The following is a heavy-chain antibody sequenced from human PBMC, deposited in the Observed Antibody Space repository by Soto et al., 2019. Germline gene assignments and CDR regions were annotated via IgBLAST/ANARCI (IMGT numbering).Heavy chain of an antibody. Sequence: EVQLLESGGGLVQPGGSLRLSCAASGFTFSSYAMSWDRQAPGKGLEWVSAISGSGGSTYYADSVKGRFTISRDNSKNTLYLQMNSLRAEDTAVYYCVKDRFQELVGYFDLWGRGTLVTVSS. CDR2: ISGSGGST. CDR3: VKDRFQELVGYFDL. CDR1: GFTFSSYA. J-gene: IGHJ2*01. V-gene: IGHV3-23*01. D-gene: IGHD1-26*01.